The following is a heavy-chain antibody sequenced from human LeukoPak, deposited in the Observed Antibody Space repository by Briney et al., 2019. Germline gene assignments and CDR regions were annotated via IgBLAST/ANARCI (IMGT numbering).Heavy chain of an antibody. D-gene: IGHD3-22*01. V-gene: IGHV3-30*04. CDR2: ISYDGSNK. CDR3: ASRDSSGYYSFDY. CDR1: GFTFSSYA. J-gene: IGHJ4*02. Sequence: GGSLRLSCAASGFTFSSYAMHWVRQAPGKGLEWVAVISYDGSNKYYADSVKGRFTISRDNSKNTLYLQMNSLRAEDTAVYYYASRDSSGYYSFDYWGQGTLVTVSS.